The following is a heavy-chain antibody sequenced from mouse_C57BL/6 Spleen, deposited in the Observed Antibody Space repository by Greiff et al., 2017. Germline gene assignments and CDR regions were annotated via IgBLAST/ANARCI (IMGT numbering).Heavy chain of an antibody. J-gene: IGHJ4*01. CDR2: ISSGSSTI. CDR3: ARGGYDPFGGYYAMDY. D-gene: IGHD2-10*02. CDR1: GFTFSDYG. V-gene: IGHV5-17*01. Sequence: EVQLQESGGGLVKPGGSLKLSCAASGFTFSDYGMHWVRQAPEKGLEWVAYISSGSSTIYYADTVKGRFTISRDNAKNTRFLQMTSLRSEDTAMYYCARGGYDPFGGYYAMDYWGQGTSVTVSS.